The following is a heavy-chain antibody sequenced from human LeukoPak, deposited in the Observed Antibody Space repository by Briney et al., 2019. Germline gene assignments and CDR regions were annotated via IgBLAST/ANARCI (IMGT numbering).Heavy chain of an antibody. CDR3: ARQNGYSSSWYHPRRWFDP. J-gene: IGHJ5*02. CDR1: GGSFSNYD. Sequence: SETLSLTCGVYGGSFSNYDWNWIRQPPGKGLEWIGEINHSGSTSYNPSLKSRVTISVDTSKNQFSLKLSSVTAADTAVYYCARQNGYSSSWYHPRRWFDPWGQGTLVTVSS. D-gene: IGHD6-13*01. CDR2: INHSGST. V-gene: IGHV4-34*01.